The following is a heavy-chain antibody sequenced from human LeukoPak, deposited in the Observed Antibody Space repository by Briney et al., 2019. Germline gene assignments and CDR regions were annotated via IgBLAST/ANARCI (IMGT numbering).Heavy chain of an antibody. Sequence: SETLSLTCTVSGASISGSNVYWGWIRQAPGKGLEWIGNIFDTGSTYIKSSLESRVTKSVDTSKNQFFLKLSSVTVADTAVYYCARAAVRVGCGRDCYSDYFDYWGQGILVTVSS. J-gene: IGHJ4*02. V-gene: IGHV4-39*07. CDR3: ARAAVRVGCGRDCYSDYFDY. CDR1: GASISGSNVY. D-gene: IGHD2-21*02. CDR2: IFDTGST.